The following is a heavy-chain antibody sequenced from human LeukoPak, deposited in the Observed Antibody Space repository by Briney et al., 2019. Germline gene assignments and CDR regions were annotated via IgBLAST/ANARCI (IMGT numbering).Heavy chain of an antibody. J-gene: IGHJ4*02. CDR3: ARNTSFAVGATLDF. CDR2: VSYDGSNK. V-gene: IGHV3-30*04. D-gene: IGHD1-26*01. Sequence: GRSLRLSCAASGFTFSSYAMHWVRQAPGKGLEWVAVVSYDGSNKYYANSVKGRFTISRHKSKNTLHLQMNSLRADDTAIYYCARNTSFAVGATLDFWGQGTLVTVSS. CDR1: GFTFSSYA.